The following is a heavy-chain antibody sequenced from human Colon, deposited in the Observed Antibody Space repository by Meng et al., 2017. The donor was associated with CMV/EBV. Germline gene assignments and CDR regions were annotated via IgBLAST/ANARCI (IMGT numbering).Heavy chain of an antibody. J-gene: IGHJ4*02. CDR2: GNGDGSQT. Sequence: ETLSLTCNVSGGSISSYYWSWVRQAAGKGLEWVAGGNGDGSQTFHADSVKGRFTISRDNTKNTVYLQMNSLRAEDTATYYCSPVDDYWGRGTLVTVSS. V-gene: IGHV3-74*01. D-gene: IGHD6-19*01. CDR1: GGSISSYY. CDR3: SPVDDY.